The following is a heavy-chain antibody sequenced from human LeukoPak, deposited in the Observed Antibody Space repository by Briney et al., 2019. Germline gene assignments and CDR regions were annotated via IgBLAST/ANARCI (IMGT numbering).Heavy chain of an antibody. V-gene: IGHV4-59*01. D-gene: IGHD1-1*01. CDR1: GGSISSYY. J-gene: IGHJ6*02. CDR3: ARVPGYYYYYGMDV. Sequence: PSETLSLTCTVSGGSISSYYWSWIRQPPGKGLEWIGYIYYSGSTNYNPSLKSRVTISVDTSKNQFSLKVSSVTAADTAVYYCARVPGYYYYYGMDVWGQGTTVIVSS. CDR2: IYYSGST.